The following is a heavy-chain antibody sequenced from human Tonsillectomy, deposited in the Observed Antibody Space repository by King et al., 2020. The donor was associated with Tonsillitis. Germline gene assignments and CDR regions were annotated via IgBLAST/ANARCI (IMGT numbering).Heavy chain of an antibody. J-gene: IGHJ4*02. CDR1: GFPFSTYA. V-gene: IGHV3-23*04. CDR2: ISASGAST. D-gene: IGHD6-13*01. Sequence: VQLVESGGALVQPGGSLRLSCAASGFPFSTYAIAWVRQPPGKGLEWVSTISASGASTYYADSVKGRLTISRDNSKSTLYLQVDSLRVDDTAVYYCAKAVDSSLFFPFDSWGQGTLLTVSS. CDR3: AKAVDSSLFFPFDS.